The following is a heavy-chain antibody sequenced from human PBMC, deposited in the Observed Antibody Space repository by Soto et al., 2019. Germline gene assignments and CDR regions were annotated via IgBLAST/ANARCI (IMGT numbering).Heavy chain of an antibody. Sequence: SGGSLRLSCAVSGFNVMSYWMSWVRQAPGKGLEWVASIKEGGSEIYYLQSVRGRFSISRDSAGNALHLTMNYLSAEDTGVYFCARDYLPDYGGIDAFDIWGQGTMVTVSS. J-gene: IGHJ3*02. V-gene: IGHV3-7*01. CDR1: GFNVMSYW. D-gene: IGHD4-17*01. CDR3: ARDYLPDYGGIDAFDI. CDR2: IKEGGSEI.